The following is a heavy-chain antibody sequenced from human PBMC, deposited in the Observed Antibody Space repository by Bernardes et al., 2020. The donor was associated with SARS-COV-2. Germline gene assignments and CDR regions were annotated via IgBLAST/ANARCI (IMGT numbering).Heavy chain of an antibody. CDR2: ISGSGGST. J-gene: IGHJ6*02. Sequence: GGSLRLSCAASGFSFSRNAMTWVRQAPGKGLEWVSGISGSGGSTYYADSVKGRFTISRDNSNNTLYLEMNSLKAEDTAIYFCAKCIQGSYAMDVWGQGTTVTVSS. V-gene: IGHV3-23*01. D-gene: IGHD5-18*01. CDR3: AKCIQGSYAMDV. CDR1: GFSFSRNA.